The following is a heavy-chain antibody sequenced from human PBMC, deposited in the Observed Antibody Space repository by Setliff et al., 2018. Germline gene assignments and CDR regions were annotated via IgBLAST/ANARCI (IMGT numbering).Heavy chain of an antibody. J-gene: IGHJ5*01. D-gene: IGHD2-15*01. CDR3: ARPGYCSGGSCYERDS. CDR1: GYTFTHYW. Sequence: PGESLKISCRASGYTFTHYWIGWVRQMPGKGLEWMGIVYPGDSDTRYSPSLQAQVTISADKSISTAYLQWRSLKASDTAMYYCARPGYCSGGSCYERDSWGQGTLVTVSS. V-gene: IGHV5-51*01. CDR2: VYPGDSDT.